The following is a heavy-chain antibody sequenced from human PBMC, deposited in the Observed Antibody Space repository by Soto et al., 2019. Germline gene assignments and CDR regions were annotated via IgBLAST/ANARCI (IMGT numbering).Heavy chain of an antibody. D-gene: IGHD4-17*01. Sequence: SETLSLTCTVSGGSINGYYWSWIRQPPGKGLQWIGYIYYSGSTNYNPSLKSRATISVVSSKNQVSLKLSSVTAADTAVYYCTRVGGYYGDYPNFDYWGQGTPVTVSS. V-gene: IGHV4-59*01. J-gene: IGHJ4*02. CDR1: GGSINGYY. CDR3: TRVGGYYGDYPNFDY. CDR2: IYYSGST.